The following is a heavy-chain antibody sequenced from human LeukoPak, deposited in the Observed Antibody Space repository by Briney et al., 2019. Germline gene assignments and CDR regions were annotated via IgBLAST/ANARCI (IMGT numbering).Heavy chain of an antibody. CDR1: GGSISSYY. J-gene: IGHJ4*02. CDR3: ARMSPRATKASFDY. CDR2: IYYSGST. D-gene: IGHD1-26*01. Sequence: SETLSLTCTVSGGSISSYYWSWIRQPPGKGLEWIGYIYYSGSTNYNPSLKSRVTISVDTSKNQFSLELSSVTAADTAAYYCARMSPRATKASFDYWGQGTLVTVSS. V-gene: IGHV4-59*01.